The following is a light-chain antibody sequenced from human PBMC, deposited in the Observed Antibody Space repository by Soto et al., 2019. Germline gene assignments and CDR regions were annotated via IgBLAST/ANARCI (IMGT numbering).Light chain of an antibody. V-gene: IGKV1-27*01. CDR1: QGISNY. J-gene: IGKJ5*01. CDR3: QQYKNWPPIT. CDR2: AAS. Sequence: IQMTQSPSSLSASVGDRVTITCRASQGISNYLAWYQQKPGKVPKLLISAASTLQSGVPSRFSGSGSGTDFTLTISSLQSEDFAVYYCQQYKNWPPITFGQGTRLEIK.